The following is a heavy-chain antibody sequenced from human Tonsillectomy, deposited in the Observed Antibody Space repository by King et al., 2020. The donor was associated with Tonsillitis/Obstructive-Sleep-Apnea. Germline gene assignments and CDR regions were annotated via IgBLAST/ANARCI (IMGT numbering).Heavy chain of an antibody. CDR2: IKQDGSEK. CDR1: GFTFSSYW. CDR3: ARESYYYDSSGYLSGYYYYYMDV. D-gene: IGHD3-22*01. Sequence: VQLVESGGGLVQPGGSLRLSCAASGFTFSSYWMSWVRQAPGKGLEWVANIKQDGSEKYYVDSVKGRFTISRDNAKNSLYLQMNSLRAEDTAVYYCARESYYYDSSGYLSGYYYYYMDVWGKGTTVTVSS. V-gene: IGHV3-7*01. J-gene: IGHJ6*03.